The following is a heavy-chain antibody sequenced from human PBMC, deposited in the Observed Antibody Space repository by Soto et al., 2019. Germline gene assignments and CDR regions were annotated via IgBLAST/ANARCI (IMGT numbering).Heavy chain of an antibody. D-gene: IGHD3-16*01. J-gene: IGHJ4*02. V-gene: IGHV1-2*02. CDR1: GFTFTGYY. CDR3: ARDERSYGEPPFDY. CDR2: IRSNGGDP. Sequence: SVKVSCKASGFTFTGYYIHWVRQAPGQGLEWMGWIRSNGGDPKYSQKFQDRVTMTRDTSMNTVYMELSRLRSDDTAVYYCARDERSYGEPPFDYWGQGTLVTVSS.